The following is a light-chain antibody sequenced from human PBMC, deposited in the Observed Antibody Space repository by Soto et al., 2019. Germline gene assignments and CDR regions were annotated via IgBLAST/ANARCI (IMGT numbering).Light chain of an antibody. CDR1: QSVSNNY. CDR3: QQYGSSGT. Sequence: EIVLTHSPGTLSLSPGERATLSCRASQSVSNNYLAWYQQKPGQAPRLLIYGASNRATGIPDRFSGIGSGTDFTLTISRLEPEDFAVYYCQQYGSSGTFGQGTKVDIK. CDR2: GAS. V-gene: IGKV3-20*01. J-gene: IGKJ1*01.